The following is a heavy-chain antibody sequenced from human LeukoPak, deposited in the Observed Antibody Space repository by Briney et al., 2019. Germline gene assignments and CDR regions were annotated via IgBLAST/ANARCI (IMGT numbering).Heavy chain of an antibody. Sequence: GGSLRLSCAASGFTFSSYGMHWVRRAPGKGLEWVAFIRFDGSNKYYADSVKGRFTISRDNSKNTLYLQMNSLRAEDTAVYYCAKDGCSTSCYGFRNYYYYMDVWGKGTTVTVSS. CDR2: IRFDGSNK. V-gene: IGHV3-30*02. CDR3: AKDGCSTSCYGFRNYYYYMDV. D-gene: IGHD2-2*01. CDR1: GFTFSSYG. J-gene: IGHJ6*03.